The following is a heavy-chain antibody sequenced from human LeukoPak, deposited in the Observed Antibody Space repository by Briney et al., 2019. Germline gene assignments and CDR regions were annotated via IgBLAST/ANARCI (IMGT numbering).Heavy chain of an antibody. CDR2: ISTSGSYT. V-gene: IGHV3-11*03. D-gene: IGHD1-14*01. CDR3: ARLSVGRDYFDY. J-gene: IGHJ4*02. CDR1: GFNFRDYY. Sequence: GGSLRLSCAASGFNFRDYYMSWIRQAPGKGLEWVSYISTSGSYTSYADSVKGRFTVSRHNGENSFYLQMNSLRAEDTAVYYCARLSVGRDYFDYWGQGTLVTVSS.